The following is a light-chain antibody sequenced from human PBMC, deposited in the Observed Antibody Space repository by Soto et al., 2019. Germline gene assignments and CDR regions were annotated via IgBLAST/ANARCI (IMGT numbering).Light chain of an antibody. J-gene: IGKJ2*01. CDR2: WAS. CDR1: QSVLYTSNNKNY. V-gene: IGKV4-1*01. Sequence: DIVMTQSPDSLAVSLGERATINCKSSQSVLYTSNNKNYLAWYQQKAGQPPKVLIYWASTRESGVPDRFSGSGSGTDFTLTISGLQAEDVALYFCQQYYTTPDTFGQGTKVDIK. CDR3: QQYYTTPDT.